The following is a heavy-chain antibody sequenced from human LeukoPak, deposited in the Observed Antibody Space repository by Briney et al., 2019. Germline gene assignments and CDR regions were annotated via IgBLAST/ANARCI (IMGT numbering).Heavy chain of an antibody. CDR2: ICYSETT. J-gene: IGHJ6*03. D-gene: IGHD5/OR15-5a*01. V-gene: IGHV4-39*01. CDR1: GGSISSSGYY. CDR3: ARQVSDYYYYYIDV. Sequence: SETLSLTCTVSGGSISSSGYYWDWVRQPPGKGLEWIGSICYSETTYYNPSLRSRATISVDTSKSQFSLNLRSVTAADTAVYYCARQVSDYYYYYIDVWGRGTAVTVSS.